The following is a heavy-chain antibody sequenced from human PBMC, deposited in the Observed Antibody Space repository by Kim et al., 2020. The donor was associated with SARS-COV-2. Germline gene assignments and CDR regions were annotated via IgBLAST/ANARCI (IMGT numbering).Heavy chain of an antibody. D-gene: IGHD6-6*01. Sequence: YYNPSLKSRVTISVDTSKNHFSLRLSSVTAADTAVYYCARIVPDYIDYWGQGTLVTVSS. J-gene: IGHJ4*02. CDR3: ARIVPDYIDY. V-gene: IGHV4-39*01.